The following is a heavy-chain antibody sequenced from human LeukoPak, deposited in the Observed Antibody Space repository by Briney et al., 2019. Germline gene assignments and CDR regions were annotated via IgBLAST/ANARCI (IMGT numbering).Heavy chain of an antibody. Sequence: GGSLRLSCAASGFTFSSYAMSWVRQAPGKGPEWVSAISGSGGSTYYADSVKGRFTISRDNSKNTLYLQMNSLRAEDTAVYYCAKARGSSSSAGDYWGQGTLVTVSS. J-gene: IGHJ4*02. CDR3: AKARGSSSSAGDY. V-gene: IGHV3-23*01. D-gene: IGHD6-6*01. CDR2: ISGSGGST. CDR1: GFTFSSYA.